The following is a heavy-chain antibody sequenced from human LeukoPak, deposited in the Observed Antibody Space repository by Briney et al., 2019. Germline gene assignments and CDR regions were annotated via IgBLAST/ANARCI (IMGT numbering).Heavy chain of an antibody. D-gene: IGHD5-18*01. V-gene: IGHV3-21*01. CDR1: GFTFSTYS. CDR2: ISSSSNYI. Sequence: GGSLRLSCAASGFTFSTYSMNWVRQAPGKGLEWVSSISSSSNYIYYADSVKGRFTISRDNAKNSLYLQMNSLRAEDTAVYYCARGGTAMVKADWFDPWGQGTLVTVSS. CDR3: ARGGTAMVKADWFDP. J-gene: IGHJ5*02.